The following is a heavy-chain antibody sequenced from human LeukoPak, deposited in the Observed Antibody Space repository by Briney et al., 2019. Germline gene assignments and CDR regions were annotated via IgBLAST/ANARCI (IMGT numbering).Heavy chain of an antibody. D-gene: IGHD6-13*01. CDR3: ARDIVDSSSWYYFDY. Sequence: PGGSLRLSCAASGFTFSSYAMHWVRQVPGKGLEWVAVISYDGSNKYYADSVKGRFTISRDNSKNTLYLQMNSLRAEDTAVYYCARDIVDSSSWYYFDYWGQGTLVTVSS. CDR2: ISYDGSNK. CDR1: GFTFSSYA. V-gene: IGHV3-30*04. J-gene: IGHJ4*02.